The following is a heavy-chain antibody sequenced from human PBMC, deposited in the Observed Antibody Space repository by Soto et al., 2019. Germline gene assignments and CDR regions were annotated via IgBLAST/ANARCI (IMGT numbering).Heavy chain of an antibody. D-gene: IGHD5-18*01. J-gene: IGHJ6*02. CDR2: IKGDASST. CDR1: GFTFSSYW. Sequence: EVQLVESGGGLVQPGGSLRISCAASGFTFSSYWMHWVRQAPGKGLVWVSRIKGDASSTNYADLVKGRFIISRDSAENTLYLQMNSLRAEDTAVYYCARGLPAYYGADVWGQGTTVTVSS. V-gene: IGHV3-74*01. CDR3: ARGLPAYYGADV.